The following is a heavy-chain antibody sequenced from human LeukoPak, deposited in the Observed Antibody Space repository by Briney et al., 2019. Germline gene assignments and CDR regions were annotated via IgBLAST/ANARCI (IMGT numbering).Heavy chain of an antibody. CDR2: IDPGDSDT. J-gene: IGHJ6*02. CDR3: ARRSNYYYGMDV. CDR1: GYSFTNFW. Sequence: GESLKISCKGSGYSFTNFWIAWVRQMPGKGLERMGIIDPGDSDTRNSPSFQGQVTISADKSISTAYLQWSSLKASDTAMYYCARRSNYYYGMDVWGQGTTVTVSS. V-gene: IGHV5-51*01.